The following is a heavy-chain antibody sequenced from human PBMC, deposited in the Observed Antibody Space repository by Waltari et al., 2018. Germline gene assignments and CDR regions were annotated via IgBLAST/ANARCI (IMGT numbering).Heavy chain of an antibody. CDR2: ISSSSSYI. Sequence: EVQLVESGGGLVKPGGSLRLSCAASGFTFSRYSMNWVRQAPGKGLEWVSSISSSSSYIYYADSVKGRFTISRDNAKNSLYLQMNSLRAEDTAVYYCARDLGYCSSTSCYSRAFDIWGQGTMVTVSS. CDR1: GFTFSRYS. D-gene: IGHD2-2*01. CDR3: ARDLGYCSSTSCYSRAFDI. V-gene: IGHV3-21*01. J-gene: IGHJ3*02.